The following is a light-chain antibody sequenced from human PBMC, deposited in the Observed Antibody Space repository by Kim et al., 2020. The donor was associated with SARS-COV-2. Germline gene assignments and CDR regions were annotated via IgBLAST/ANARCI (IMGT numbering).Light chain of an antibody. CDR3: QQYSTSPHT. V-gene: IGKV3-20*01. J-gene: IGKJ1*01. Sequence: SPGERATLSCRASQSVNSNYVAWYQQKPGQAPRLLIYGASNRATGIPDRFSGSGSGTDFTLTIRRLEPEDFAVYYCQQYSTSPHTFGQGTKVEI. CDR1: QSVNSNY. CDR2: GAS.